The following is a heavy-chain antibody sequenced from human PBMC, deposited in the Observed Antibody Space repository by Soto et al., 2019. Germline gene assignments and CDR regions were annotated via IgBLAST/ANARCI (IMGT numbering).Heavy chain of an antibody. D-gene: IGHD3-16*01. V-gene: IGHV3-30-3*01. Sequence: PGGSLRLSCAASGVSFRSYAMHWVRQAPGKGLEWVGVISYDGYNKYYADSVKGRFTISRDNSKNTLNLQMNSLRAEDTAVYYSVRNVSGPYPPFDYRCQATMLTVYS. CDR3: VRNVSGPYPPFDY. CDR1: GVSFRSYA. J-gene: IGHJ4*02. CDR2: ISYDGYNK.